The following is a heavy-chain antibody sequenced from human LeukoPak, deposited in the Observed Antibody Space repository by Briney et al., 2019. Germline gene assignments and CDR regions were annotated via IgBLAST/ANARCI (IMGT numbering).Heavy chain of an antibody. CDR3: AKGSSGWYYFDY. CDR2: ISYDGSNK. Sequence: QPGRSLRLSCAASGFTFSSYGMHWVRQAPGKGLEWVAVISYDGSNKYYADSVKGRFTISRDNSKNTLYLQMNSLRAEDTAVYYCAKGSSGWYYFDYWGQGTLVTVSS. D-gene: IGHD6-19*01. CDR1: GFTFSSYG. V-gene: IGHV3-30*18. J-gene: IGHJ4*02.